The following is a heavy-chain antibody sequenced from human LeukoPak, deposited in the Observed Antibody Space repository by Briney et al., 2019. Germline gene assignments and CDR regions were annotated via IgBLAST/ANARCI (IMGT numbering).Heavy chain of an antibody. CDR2: INPNSGGT. J-gene: IGHJ4*02. D-gene: IGHD3-22*01. V-gene: IGHV1-2*02. CDR3: ARDLGYDSSGYYYGDRDY. CDR1: GYTFTSYG. Sequence: ASVKVSCKASGYTFTSYGISWVRQAPGQGLEWMGWINPNSGGTNYAQKFQGRVTMTRDTSISTAYMELSRLRSDDTAVYYCARDLGYDSSGYYYGDRDYWGQGTLVTVSS.